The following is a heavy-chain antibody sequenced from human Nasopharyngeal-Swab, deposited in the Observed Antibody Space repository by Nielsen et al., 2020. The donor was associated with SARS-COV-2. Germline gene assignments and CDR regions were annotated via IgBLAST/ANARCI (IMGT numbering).Heavy chain of an antibody. CDR3: AKVDSSSWYEGDYFDY. V-gene: IGHV3-48*03. CDR1: GFTFSSYE. J-gene: IGHJ4*02. CDR2: ISSSGRTI. Sequence: GESLKISCAASGFTFSSYEMNWVRQAPGKGLEWVSYISSSGRTIYYADSVKGRFTISRDNAKNSLYLQMNSLRAEDTALYYCAKVDSSSWYEGDYFDYWGQGTLVTVSS. D-gene: IGHD6-13*01.